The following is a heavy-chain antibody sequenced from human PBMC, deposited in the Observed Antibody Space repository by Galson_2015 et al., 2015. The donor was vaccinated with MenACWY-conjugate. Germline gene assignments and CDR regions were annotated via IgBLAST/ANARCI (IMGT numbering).Heavy chain of an antibody. CDR1: GFTFSDYY. V-gene: IGHV3-11*04. CDR3: ARFYGSETGNWFDP. Sequence: SLRLSCAASGFTFSDYYMSWIRQAPGKGLEWVSYISSSSSTIYYADSVKGRFTISRDNAKNSLYLQMNSLRAEDTAVYYCARFYGSETGNWFDPWGQGTLVTVSS. CDR2: ISSSSSTI. D-gene: IGHD3-10*01. J-gene: IGHJ5*02.